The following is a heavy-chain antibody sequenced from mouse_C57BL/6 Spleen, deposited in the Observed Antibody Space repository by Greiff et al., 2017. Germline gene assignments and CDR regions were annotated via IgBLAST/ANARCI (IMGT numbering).Heavy chain of an antibody. CDR3: ARWRLLAYAMDY. CDR2: INPNNGGT. CDR1: GYTFTDYN. V-gene: IGHV1-18*01. J-gene: IGHJ4*01. D-gene: IGHD2-1*01. Sequence: EVQLQQSGPELVKPGASVKIPCKASGYTFTDYNMDWVKQSHGKSLEWIGDINPNNGGTIYNQKFKGKATLTVDKSSSTAYMELRSLTSEDTAVYYCARWRLLAYAMDYWGQGTSVTVSS.